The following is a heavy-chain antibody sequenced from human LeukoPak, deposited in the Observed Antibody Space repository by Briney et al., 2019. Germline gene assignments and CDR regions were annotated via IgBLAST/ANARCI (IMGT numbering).Heavy chain of an antibody. CDR3: ARLSEWELPHFDY. D-gene: IGHD1-26*01. Sequence: GGSLRLSCAASGFTFSTYWMSWIRQAPGKGLEWVANIKQDGSEKNYVDSVKGRFTISRDNAKNSLYLQMNSLRAEDTAVYYCARLSEWELPHFDYWGQGTLVTVSS. V-gene: IGHV3-7*01. J-gene: IGHJ4*02. CDR1: GFTFSTYW. CDR2: IKQDGSEK.